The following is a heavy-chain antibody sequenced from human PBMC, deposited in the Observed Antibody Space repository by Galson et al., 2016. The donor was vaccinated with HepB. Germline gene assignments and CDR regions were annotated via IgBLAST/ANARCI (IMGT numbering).Heavy chain of an antibody. V-gene: IGHV1-3*01. D-gene: IGHD2-21*02. CDR2: INGGNGNT. CDR3: ARGSDVTCRGGDRTLDY. Sequence: SVKVSCKASGYTFSTYAIHWVRQAPGQSLEWMGWINGGNGNTKFSHKFQGRVSFTSDTSASTAYMELSSLRSEDTAVFYCARGSDVTCRGGDRTLDYWGQGTLVTVSS. J-gene: IGHJ4*02. CDR1: GYTFSTYA.